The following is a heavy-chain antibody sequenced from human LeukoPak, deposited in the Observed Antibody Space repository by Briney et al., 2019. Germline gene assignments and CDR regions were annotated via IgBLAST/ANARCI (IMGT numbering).Heavy chain of an antibody. CDR1: RFTFSDYW. CDR2: INSDASRP. J-gene: IGHJ3*02. Sequence: GRSLRLSCAASRFTFSDYWMHWVRQAPGKGLVWVSRINSDASRPSYADSVKGRFTVSRDNAKNTLYLQMNSLRVEDTALYYCARETREAGSGDHQTDSFDIWGQGTMVSVSS. V-gene: IGHV3-74*01. CDR3: ARETREAGSGDHQTDSFDI. D-gene: IGHD2-15*01.